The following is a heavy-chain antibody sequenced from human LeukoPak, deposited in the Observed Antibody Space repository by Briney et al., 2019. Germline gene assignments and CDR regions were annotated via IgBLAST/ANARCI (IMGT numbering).Heavy chain of an antibody. CDR3: ARDHPQRGYCSSTSCPNDAFDI. CDR2: INPNSGGT. Sequence: GASVNVSCKTSGNTFTSYYMHWVRQAPGQGLEWMGWINPNSGGTNYAQKFQGRVTMTRDTSISTAYMELSRLRSDDTAVYYCARDHPQRGYCSSTSCPNDAFDIWGQGTMVTVSS. CDR1: GNTFTSYY. V-gene: IGHV1-2*02. J-gene: IGHJ3*02. D-gene: IGHD2-2*01.